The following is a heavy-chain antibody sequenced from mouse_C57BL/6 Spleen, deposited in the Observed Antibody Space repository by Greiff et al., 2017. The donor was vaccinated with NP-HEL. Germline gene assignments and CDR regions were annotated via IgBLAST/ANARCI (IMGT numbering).Heavy chain of an antibody. J-gene: IGHJ1*03. V-gene: IGHV1-61*01. CDR2: IYPSDSET. D-gene: IGHD1-1*01. Sequence: QVQLQQPGAELVRPGSSVKLSCKASGYTFTSYWMDWVKQRPGQGLEWIGNIYPSDSETHYNHKFKDKATLTVDKSSSTAYMQLSSLTSEDSAVYYCARPHYGSSYSYWYFDVWGTGTTVTVSS. CDR1: GYTFTSYW. CDR3: ARPHYGSSYSYWYFDV.